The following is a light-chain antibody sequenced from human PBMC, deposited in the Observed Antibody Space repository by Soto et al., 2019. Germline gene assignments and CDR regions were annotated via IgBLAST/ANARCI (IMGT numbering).Light chain of an antibody. V-gene: IGLV1-40*01. J-gene: IGLJ2*01. CDR2: GNS. CDR1: SSNIGAGYD. Sequence: QSVLTQPPSVSGAPGLRVTISCTGNSSNIGAGYDVHWYQQLPGTAPKLLIFGNSNRPSGVPDRFSGSKSGTSASLAITGLQTEDEADYYCQSYDSSLSGSVFGGGTKLTVL. CDR3: QSYDSSLSGSV.